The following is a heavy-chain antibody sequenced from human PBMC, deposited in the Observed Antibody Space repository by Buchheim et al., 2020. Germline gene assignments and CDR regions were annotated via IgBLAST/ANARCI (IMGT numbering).Heavy chain of an antibody. J-gene: IGHJ4*02. CDR2: IHYSGNT. V-gene: IGHV4-39*07. CDR1: GGSISSSYYY. Sequence: QVQLQESGPGLVKPSETLSLTCTVSGGSISSSYYYWGWIRQPPGKGLEWIGSIHYSGNTYYNPSLRSRVTISVDTSKNQFSLNLNSVTAADTAVYYCASLWGEYYLDYWGQGSL. CDR3: ASLWGEYYLDY. D-gene: IGHD3-16*01.